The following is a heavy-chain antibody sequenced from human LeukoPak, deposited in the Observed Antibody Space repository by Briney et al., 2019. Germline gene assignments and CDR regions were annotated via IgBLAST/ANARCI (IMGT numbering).Heavy chain of an antibody. Sequence: GGSLRLACSASGFTFSSYGIHWVRQAPGKGLDYVSAISSNGGSTYYADSVESRFTISRDNSKNTLHLQMSSLRPEDTAVYYCVKDSGGLPIYGMDVWGQGTTVTLSS. CDR1: GFTFSSYG. CDR2: ISSNGGST. J-gene: IGHJ6*02. D-gene: IGHD5-12*01. V-gene: IGHV3-64D*09. CDR3: VKDSGGLPIYGMDV.